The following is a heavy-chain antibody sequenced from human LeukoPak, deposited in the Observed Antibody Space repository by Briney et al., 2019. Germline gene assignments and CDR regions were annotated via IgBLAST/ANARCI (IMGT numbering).Heavy chain of an antibody. CDR1: GGSISSHY. Sequence: SETLSLTCTVSGGSISSHYWSWIRQPPGKGLEWIGYIYYSGSTNYNPSLKSRVTISVDTSKNQFSLKLSSVTAADTAVYYCAREQSSRFLEWLPQSYYYYYMDVWGKGTTVTVSS. CDR2: IYYSGST. D-gene: IGHD3-3*01. V-gene: IGHV4-59*11. CDR3: AREQSSRFLEWLPQSYYYYYMDV. J-gene: IGHJ6*03.